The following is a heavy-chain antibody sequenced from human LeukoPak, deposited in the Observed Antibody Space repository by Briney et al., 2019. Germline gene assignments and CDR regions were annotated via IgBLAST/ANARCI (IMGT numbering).Heavy chain of an antibody. CDR3: ARDVGAAAGLDWFDP. CDR2: IYYSGST. Sequence: KTSETLSLTCTVSGGSISSSSYYWGWIRQPPGKGLEWIGSIYYSGSTYYNPSLKSRVTISVDTSKNQFSLKLSSVTAADTAVYYCARDVGAAAGLDWFDPWGQGTLVTVSS. CDR1: GGSISSSSYY. V-gene: IGHV4-39*07. J-gene: IGHJ5*02. D-gene: IGHD6-13*01.